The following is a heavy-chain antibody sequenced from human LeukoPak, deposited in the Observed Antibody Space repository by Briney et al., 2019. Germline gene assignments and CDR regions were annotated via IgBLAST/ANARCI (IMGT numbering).Heavy chain of an antibody. J-gene: IGHJ4*02. CDR1: GYTFTGYY. D-gene: IGHD2-2*01. V-gene: IGHV1-2*02. CDR3: ARANRGYCSSPSCSVDN. Sequence: GASVNVSCKASGYTFTGYYVHWVRQAPGQGLEWMGWINPNTGGTNYAQKFQGRVTMTRDTSISTAYMELSSLGSDDTAIYYCARANRGYCSSPSCSVDNWGQGTLVTVSS. CDR2: INPNTGGT.